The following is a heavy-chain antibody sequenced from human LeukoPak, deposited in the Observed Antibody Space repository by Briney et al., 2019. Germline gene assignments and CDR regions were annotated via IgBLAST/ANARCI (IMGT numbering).Heavy chain of an antibody. CDR1: GGSFSGYY. Sequence: SETLSLTCAVYGGSFSGYYWSWIRQPPGKGLEWIGEINHSGSTNYNPSLKSRVTTSVDTSKNQFSLKLSSVTAADTAVYYCARIVVVPAAIRYRPGNYFDYWGQGTLVTVSS. CDR2: INHSGST. J-gene: IGHJ4*02. D-gene: IGHD2-2*02. CDR3: ARIVVVPAAIRYRPGNYFDY. V-gene: IGHV4-34*01.